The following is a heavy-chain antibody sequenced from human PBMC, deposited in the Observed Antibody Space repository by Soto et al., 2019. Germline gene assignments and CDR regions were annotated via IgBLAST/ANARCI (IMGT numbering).Heavy chain of an antibody. J-gene: IGHJ4*02. CDR2: ISSSSSTI. CDR1: GFTFSSYS. V-gene: IGHV3-48*01. CDR3: ARDQMVRGFDY. D-gene: IGHD3-10*01. Sequence: HPGGSLRLSCAASGFTFSSYSMNWVRQAPGKGLEWVSYISSSSSTIYYADSVKGRFTISRDNAKNSLYLQMNSLRAEDTAVYYCARDQMVRGFDYWGQGTLVTVSS.